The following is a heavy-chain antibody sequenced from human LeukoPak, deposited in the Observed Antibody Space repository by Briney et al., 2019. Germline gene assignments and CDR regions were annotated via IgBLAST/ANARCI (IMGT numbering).Heavy chain of an antibody. Sequence: SETLSLTCAVYGGSFSGYYWSWIRQPPGKGLEWIGEINHSGSTNYNPSLKSRVTISVDTSKNQFSLKLSSVTAADTAVYYCARDSSGSWPLNDAFDIWGQGTMVTVSS. CDR2: INHSGST. J-gene: IGHJ3*02. V-gene: IGHV4-34*01. CDR3: ARDSSGSWPLNDAFDI. CDR1: GGSFSGYY. D-gene: IGHD6-13*01.